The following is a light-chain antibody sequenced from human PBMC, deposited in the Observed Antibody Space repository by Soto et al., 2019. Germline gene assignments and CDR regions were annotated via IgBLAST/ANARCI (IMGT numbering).Light chain of an antibody. CDR2: ETS. CDR1: HHISTH. J-gene: IGKJ5*01. Sequence: IQMTQSPSSLSASVGDTVTITCRASHHISTHLNWYHQMPGKAPKLLIYETSNVQTGVPSRFGDQGPGSDVVFTISSVQPEDIGTYYCQQYDNVGCTCGRETRLDIK. V-gene: IGKV1-33*01. CDR3: QQYDNVGCT.